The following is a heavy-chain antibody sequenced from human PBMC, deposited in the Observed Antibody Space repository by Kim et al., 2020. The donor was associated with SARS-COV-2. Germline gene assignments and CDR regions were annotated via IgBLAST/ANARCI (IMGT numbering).Heavy chain of an antibody. D-gene: IGHD6-13*01. J-gene: IGHJ5*02. Sequence: LKSRVTISVDTSKNQFSLKLSSVTAADTAVYCCARGVIVAAGCRRGNWFDPWGQGTLVTVSS. V-gene: IGHV4-59*09. CDR3: ARGVIVAAGCRRGNWFDP.